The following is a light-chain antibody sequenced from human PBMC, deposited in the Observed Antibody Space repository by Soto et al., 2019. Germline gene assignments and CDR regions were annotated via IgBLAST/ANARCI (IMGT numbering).Light chain of an antibody. CDR2: DVS. V-gene: IGLV2-11*01. Sequence: QSALPQPRSMSGSPGQSVTISCTGTSSDVGGYNYVSWYQQHPGKAPKLMIYDVSKRPSGVPDRFSGSKSGNTASLTISGLQADDEAYYYCCSYAGSYTRVFGGGTKLTVL. J-gene: IGLJ2*01. CDR3: CSYAGSYTRV. CDR1: SSDVGGYNY.